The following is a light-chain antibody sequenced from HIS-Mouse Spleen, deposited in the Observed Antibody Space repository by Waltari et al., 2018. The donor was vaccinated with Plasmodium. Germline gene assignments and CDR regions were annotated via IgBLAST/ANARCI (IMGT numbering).Light chain of an antibody. Sequence: QSALTQPASFSGSPGQSTTIPCTGTSSDFGGYNLVTWYQQPPGKAPKLMIYEGSKRPSGVSNRFSGSKSGNTASLTISGLQAEDEADYYCCSYAGSSTWVFGGGTKLTVL. CDR1: SSDFGGYNL. V-gene: IGLV2-23*01. CDR2: EGS. J-gene: IGLJ3*02. CDR3: CSYAGSSTWV.